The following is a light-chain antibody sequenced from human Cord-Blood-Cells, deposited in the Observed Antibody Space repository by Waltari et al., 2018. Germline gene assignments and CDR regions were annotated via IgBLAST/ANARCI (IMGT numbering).Light chain of an antibody. J-gene: IGKJ5*01. V-gene: IGKV3-20*01. CDR3: QQWIT. Sequence: EIVLTQSPGTLSLSPGERATLSCRASQSVSSSYLAWYQQKPGQAPRLLIYGASSRATGIPDRFSGSGSGTDFTLTISRLEPEDFAVYYCQQWITFGQGTRLGIK. CDR2: GAS. CDR1: QSVSSSY.